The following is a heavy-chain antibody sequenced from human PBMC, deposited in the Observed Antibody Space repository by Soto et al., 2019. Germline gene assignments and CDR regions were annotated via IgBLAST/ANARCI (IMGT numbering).Heavy chain of an antibody. D-gene: IGHD3-3*01. V-gene: IGHV3-15*01. Sequence: GGSLRLSCAASGFTFSNAWMSWVRQAPGKGLEWVGRIKSKTDGGTTDYAAPVKGRFTISRDDSKNTLYLQMNSLKTEDTAVYYCARDHGLMYDFWSGPRHGMDVWGQGTTVTVSS. CDR3: ARDHGLMYDFWSGPRHGMDV. CDR1: GFTFSNAW. J-gene: IGHJ6*02. CDR2: IKSKTDGGTT.